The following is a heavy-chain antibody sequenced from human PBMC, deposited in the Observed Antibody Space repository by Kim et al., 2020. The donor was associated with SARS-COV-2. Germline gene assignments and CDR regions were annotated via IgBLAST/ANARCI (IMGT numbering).Heavy chain of an antibody. V-gene: IGHV3-53*01. CDR2: IYSGGST. CDR3: ARDWGESLAVAGPNYYYYYGMDV. Sequence: GGSLRLSCAASGFTVSSNYMSWVRQAPGKGLEWVSVIYSGGSTYYADSVKGRFTISRDNSKNTLYLQMNSLRAEDTAVYYCARDWGESLAVAGPNYYYYYGMDVWGQGTTVTVSS. CDR1: GFTVSSNY. D-gene: IGHD6-19*01. J-gene: IGHJ6*02.